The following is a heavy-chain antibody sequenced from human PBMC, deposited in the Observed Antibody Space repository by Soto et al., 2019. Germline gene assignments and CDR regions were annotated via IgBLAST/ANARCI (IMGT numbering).Heavy chain of an antibody. J-gene: IGHJ5*02. V-gene: IGHV4-34*01. Sequence: QVQLQQWGAGLLKPSETLSLTCAVYGGSFSGYYWSWIRQPPGKGLEWIGEINHSGSTNYNPSLKSRVTISVDTSKSQFSLKLSSVTAADTAVYYCARRSRVTWFDPWGQGTLVTVSS. CDR3: ARRSRVTWFDP. CDR2: INHSGST. CDR1: GGSFSGYY.